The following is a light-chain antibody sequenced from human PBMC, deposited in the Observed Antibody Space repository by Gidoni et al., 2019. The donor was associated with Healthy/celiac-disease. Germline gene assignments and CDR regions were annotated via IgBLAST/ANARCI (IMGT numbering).Light chain of an antibody. CDR1: SGSIASNY. Sequence: NFILTQPHSVSESPGKTVTISCTRSSGSIASNYVQWYQQRPGSAPTTVNYADNQRPSWVPDRFSGSIYRSSNSASLTISGLKTEDEADYYCQSYDSSNVVFGGGTKLTVL. J-gene: IGLJ2*01. V-gene: IGLV6-57*03. CDR2: ADN. CDR3: QSYDSSNVV.